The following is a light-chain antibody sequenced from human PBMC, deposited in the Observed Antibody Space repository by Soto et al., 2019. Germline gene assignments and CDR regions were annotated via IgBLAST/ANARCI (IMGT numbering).Light chain of an antibody. CDR1: QSITNKY. CDR2: GAS. J-gene: IGKJ2*01. CDR3: HKYRESPNT. Sequence: EIVLTQSPDTLSLSPGERATFSCRATQSITNKYVAWYQQKAGQAPRLLIYGASTRATGIPDRFRGSGSGTDFTLSITRLEPEDFAVYYCHKYRESPNTFGQGTNLEIK. V-gene: IGKV3-20*01.